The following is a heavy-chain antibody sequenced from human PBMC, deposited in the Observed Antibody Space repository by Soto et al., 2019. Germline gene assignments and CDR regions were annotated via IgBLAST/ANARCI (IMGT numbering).Heavy chain of an antibody. D-gene: IGHD2-2*01. CDR2: LSSSGEKT. J-gene: IGHJ4*02. Sequence: EVRLSESGGGLARPGGSLRLSCEASGLNFAGYAMSWVRQAPGKGLDWVSSLSSSGEKTYYSDSVRGRFTISRDNTKKTVYLQMITLSADDTAVYFCAKESLFPSIQGIITNWGQGVVVTVSS. CDR1: GLNFAGYA. CDR3: AKESLFPSIQGIITN. V-gene: IGHV3-23*01.